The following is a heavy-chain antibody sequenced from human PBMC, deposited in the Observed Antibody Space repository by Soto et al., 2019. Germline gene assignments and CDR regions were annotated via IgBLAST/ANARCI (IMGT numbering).Heavy chain of an antibody. CDR1: GFTFSNAW. CDR3: TTGYGVVNLNAFDI. D-gene: IGHD3-3*01. CDR2: IKSKTDGGTT. V-gene: IGHV3-15*07. Sequence: GGSLRLSCAASGFTFSNAWMNWVRQAPGKGLEWVGRIKSKTDGGTTDYAAPVKGRFTISRDDSKNTLYLQMNSLKTEDTAVYYCTTGYGVVNLNAFDIWGQGTMVTVSS. J-gene: IGHJ3*02.